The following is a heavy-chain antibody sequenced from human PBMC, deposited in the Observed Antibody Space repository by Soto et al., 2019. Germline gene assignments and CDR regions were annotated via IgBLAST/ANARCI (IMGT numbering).Heavy chain of an antibody. CDR1: GYTFTSYA. J-gene: IGHJ6*02. CDR2: INAGNGNT. Sequence: QVQLVQSGAEVKKPGASVKVSCKASGYTFTSYAMHWVRQAPGQRLEWMGWINAGNGNTKYSQKFQGRATITRDTSASTAYMELSSLRSEDTAVYYCARAYGDGLGRNYYYYYGMDVWGQGTTVTVSS. V-gene: IGHV1-3*01. D-gene: IGHD4-17*01. CDR3: ARAYGDGLGRNYYYYYGMDV.